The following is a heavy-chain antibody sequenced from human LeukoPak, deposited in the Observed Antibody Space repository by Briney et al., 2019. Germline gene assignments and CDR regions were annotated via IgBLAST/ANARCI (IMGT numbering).Heavy chain of an antibody. Sequence: GGSPRLSCAAPGFTFSSYWMSWVRQAPGKGLEWVANIKQDGSEKYYVDSVKGRFTISRDNAKNSLYLQMNSLRAEDTAVYYCARDSSGYSSSWYRDYFDYWGQGTLVTVSS. V-gene: IGHV3-7*01. J-gene: IGHJ4*02. CDR2: IKQDGSEK. CDR3: ARDSSGYSSSWYRDYFDY. CDR1: GFTFSSYW. D-gene: IGHD6-13*01.